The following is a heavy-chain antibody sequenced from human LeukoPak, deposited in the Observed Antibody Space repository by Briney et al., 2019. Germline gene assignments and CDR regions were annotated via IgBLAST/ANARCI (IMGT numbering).Heavy chain of an antibody. CDR2: INSDGATT. Sequence: GGSLRLSCAASGFTFSRYWMHWVRQTPGKGLVWVSLINSDGATTFYADSVKGRFTISRDNARNTLYLQMSSLRAEDTAVYYCASTEYVASHFDQWGQGTLVTVSS. V-gene: IGHV3-74*01. J-gene: IGHJ4*02. CDR3: ASTEYVASHFDQ. D-gene: IGHD5-12*01. CDR1: GFTFSRYW.